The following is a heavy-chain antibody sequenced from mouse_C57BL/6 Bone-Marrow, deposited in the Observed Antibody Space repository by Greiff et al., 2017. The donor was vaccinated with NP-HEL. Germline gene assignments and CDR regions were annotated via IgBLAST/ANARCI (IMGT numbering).Heavy chain of an antibody. Sequence: QVQLQQSGPELVKPGASVKISCKASGYAFSSSWMNWVKQRPGKGLEWIGRIYPGDGDTNYNGKFKGKATLTADKSSSTAYMQLSSLTSEDSAVYFCASWYSEVWGTGTTGTVSS. J-gene: IGHJ1*03. CDR2: IYPGDGDT. CDR1: GYAFSSSW. V-gene: IGHV1-82*01. CDR3: ASWYSEV.